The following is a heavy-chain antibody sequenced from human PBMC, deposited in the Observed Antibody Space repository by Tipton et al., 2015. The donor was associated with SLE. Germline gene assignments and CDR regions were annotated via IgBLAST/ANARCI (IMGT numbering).Heavy chain of an antibody. D-gene: IGHD3-10*01. CDR1: GGSFSGYY. CDR2: INHSGST. J-gene: IGHJ6*02. Sequence: TLSLTCAVYGGSFSGYYWSWIRQPPGKGLEWIGEINHSGSTNYNPSLKSRLTISGDRSKNQFSLKLSSVTAADTAVYYCASLGRFRDLYYGVDVWGQGTTVIVSS. V-gene: IGHV4-34*09. CDR3: ASLGRFRDLYYGVDV.